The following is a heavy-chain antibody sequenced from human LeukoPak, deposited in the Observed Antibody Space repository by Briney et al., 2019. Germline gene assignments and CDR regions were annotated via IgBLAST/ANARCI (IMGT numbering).Heavy chain of an antibody. CDR1: GGSISRYY. J-gene: IGHJ4*02. CDR3: ASTTYNPYLKNRLIISVSNYTKHSSLRQIYVPGSDKAAYYCGRGRSKVFGVVMPPFDY. V-gene: IGHV4-59*01. Sequence: PSETLSLTCSDSGGSISRYYWSWIRQPPGKGLEWIGYVNYSESTNYNPSLKSRVTISVDTSKKKFSLRLSSVTAADTAVYYCASTTYNPYLKNRLIISVSNYTKHSSLRQIYVPGSDKAAYYCGRGRSKVFGVVMPPFDYWGQGTLVTVSS. D-gene: IGHD3-10*01. CDR2: VNYSEST.